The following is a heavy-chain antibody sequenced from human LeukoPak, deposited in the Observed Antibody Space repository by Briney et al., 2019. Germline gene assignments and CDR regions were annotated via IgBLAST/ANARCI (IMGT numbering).Heavy chain of an antibody. D-gene: IGHD1-1*01. J-gene: IGHJ4*02. CDR1: GFTLSSYA. CDR2: ISGSGDRT. CDR3: AKAPPYKKYFDY. Sequence: PGGSLTLSCAASGFTLSSYAVSWVRQAPGKGLEWVSAISGSGDRTYYADAVKGRFTICRDNSKNTLYLQMNRLRAEDTAVYYCAKAPPYKKYFDYWGQGTLVTVSS. V-gene: IGHV3-23*01.